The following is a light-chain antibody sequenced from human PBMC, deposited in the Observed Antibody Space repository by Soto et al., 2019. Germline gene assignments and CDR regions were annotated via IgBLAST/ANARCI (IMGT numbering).Light chain of an antibody. J-gene: IGKJ2*01. V-gene: IGKV3-20*01. CDR3: QQYDSSSYT. CDR1: QSISSSY. CDR2: GAS. Sequence: EVVLTQSPGTLSLSPGERATLSCRASQSISSSYLVWYKQKPGQAPRLLIYGASSRATGIPDRFSGSGSGTDFTLTISRLEPEDFEVDYCQQYDSSSYTFGQGTKLEIK.